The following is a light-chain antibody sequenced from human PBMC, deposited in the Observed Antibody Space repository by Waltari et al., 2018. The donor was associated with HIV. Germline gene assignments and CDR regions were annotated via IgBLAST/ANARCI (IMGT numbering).Light chain of an antibody. J-gene: IGLJ2*01. Sequence: QSALTQPASVSGSPGQSITISCTGTSSDVGGYNYVSWYQQHPGKAPKIIIYGVSYRPSGVSDRFSGSKAGNTASLTISGLQAEDEADYYCSSYTSSNTLVFGGGTKLTVL. CDR3: SSYTSSNTLV. V-gene: IGLV2-14*01. CDR1: SSDVGGYNY. CDR2: GVS.